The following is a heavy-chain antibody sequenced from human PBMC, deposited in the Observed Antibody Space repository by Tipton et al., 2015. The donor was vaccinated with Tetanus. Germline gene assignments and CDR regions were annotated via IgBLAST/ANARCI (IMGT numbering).Heavy chain of an antibody. CDR3: ARDRGDYIYYGMDV. J-gene: IGHJ6*02. CDR2: IDPNSGGT. Sequence: LVQSGAEMRKPGASVKVSCKASGYTFTGYYIYWVRQAPGQGLEWMGWIDPNSGGTVHAQKFQGRVTMTRDTSISTAYMELRSLRSDDTAVYYCARDRGDYIYYGMDVWGPGTTVTVS. V-gene: IGHV1-2*02. CDR1: GYTFTGYY. D-gene: IGHD3-22*01.